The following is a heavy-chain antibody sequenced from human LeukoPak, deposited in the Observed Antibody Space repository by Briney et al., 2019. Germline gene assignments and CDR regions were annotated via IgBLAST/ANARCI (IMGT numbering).Heavy chain of an antibody. Sequence: SETLSLTCAVYGGSFSGYYWSWIRQPPGKGLEWIGEINHSGSTNYNPSLKSRVTISVDTSKNQFSLKLSSVTAADTAVYYCARVRDGYSFSQYYYYYMDVWGKGTTVTVSS. D-gene: IGHD5-18*01. CDR1: GGSFSGYY. CDR3: ARVRDGYSFSQYYYYYMDV. V-gene: IGHV4-34*01. CDR2: INHSGST. J-gene: IGHJ6*03.